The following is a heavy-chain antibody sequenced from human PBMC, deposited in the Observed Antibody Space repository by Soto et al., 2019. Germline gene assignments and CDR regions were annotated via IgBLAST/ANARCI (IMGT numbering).Heavy chain of an antibody. J-gene: IGHJ4*02. CDR1: GFIFSTYA. V-gene: IGHV3-30-3*01. D-gene: IGHD6-25*01. CDR3: ARDRSGYKRFAY. Sequence: GGSLRLSCAASGFIFSTYAIHWVRQAPGKGLEWVAIVSYDGNNKYYADSVKGRFTVSRDNSKNTLSLQMNSLRAEDTAVYYFARDRSGYKRFAYWGQRTLVTVSS. CDR2: VSYDGNNK.